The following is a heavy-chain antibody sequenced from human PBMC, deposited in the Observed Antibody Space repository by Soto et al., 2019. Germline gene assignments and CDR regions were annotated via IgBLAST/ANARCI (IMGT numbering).Heavy chain of an antibody. Sequence: SETLSLTCTVSGASITSGHYYWSWVRHHPGKGLEWIGNIFYTYSGSTLYNPPLKSRVTISVDTPKKQLSLRLTSVTAADTGVYFCARYGRDDYGKNNWFDPWGPGTLVTVSS. J-gene: IGHJ5*02. V-gene: IGHV4-31*03. CDR1: GASITSGHYY. D-gene: IGHD4-17*01. CDR3: ARYGRDDYGKNNWFDP. CDR2: IFYTYSGST.